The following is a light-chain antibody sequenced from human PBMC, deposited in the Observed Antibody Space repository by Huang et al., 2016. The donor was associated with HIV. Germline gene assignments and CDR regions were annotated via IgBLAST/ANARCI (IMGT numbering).Light chain of an antibody. CDR3: QQTYSAPVT. Sequence: DIQVTQSPSSLSASVGDRVTITCRTSQGISSHLSWYQQKIGKGTKLVIYSSTVLQSGVPSRFTGSGSWTDFTLTINSLQPEDFATYYCQQTYSAPVTFGGGTRVEIK. V-gene: IGKV1-39*01. J-gene: IGKJ4*01. CDR1: QGISSH. CDR2: SST.